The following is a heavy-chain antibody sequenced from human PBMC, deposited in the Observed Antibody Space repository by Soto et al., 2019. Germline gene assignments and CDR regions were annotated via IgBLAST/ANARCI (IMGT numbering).Heavy chain of an antibody. V-gene: IGHV1-2*02. Sequence: VASVKVSCKASGFSFTGYSIHWLRQAPGQGLEWMGWINAHSGGTEYAQKFQVRVTLTSDTSIATAYLTPTSLTSDDTALYYCAKDLTRQLAYWLDPWGQGTQVTVSS. CDR3: AKDLTRQLAYWLDP. J-gene: IGHJ5*02. CDR2: INAHSGGT. D-gene: IGHD6-6*01. CDR1: GFSFTGYS.